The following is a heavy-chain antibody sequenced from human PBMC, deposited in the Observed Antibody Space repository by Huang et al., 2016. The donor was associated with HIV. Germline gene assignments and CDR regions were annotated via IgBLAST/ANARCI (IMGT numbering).Heavy chain of an antibody. CDR2: IYYSGSA. CDR3: ARVGPNSSGWYSFTYFFDF. Sequence: QVQLQESGPGLVKPSETLSLTCTVSGGSISNYYWSWIRQPPGKGLEWSGCIYYSGSANYNPSLMSRVTISVDTSKKQFSLNLSAVTAADTAVYYCARVGPNSSGWYSFTYFFDFWGQGTLVTVSS. J-gene: IGHJ4*02. V-gene: IGHV4-59*01. D-gene: IGHD6-19*01. CDR1: GGSISNYY.